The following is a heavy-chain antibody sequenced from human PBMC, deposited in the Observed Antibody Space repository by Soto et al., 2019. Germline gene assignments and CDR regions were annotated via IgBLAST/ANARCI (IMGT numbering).Heavy chain of an antibody. CDR3: AVAGYYYYGMDV. V-gene: IGHV3-30*03. CDR1: GFTFSSYG. J-gene: IGHJ6*02. CDR2: ISYDGSNK. D-gene: IGHD6-19*01. Sequence: QVQLVESGGGVVQPGRSLRLSCAASGFTFSSYGMHWVRQAPGKGLEWVAVISYDGSNKYYADSVKGRFTISRDNSKNTLYLQMNSLRAEDTAVYRGAVAGYYYYGMDVWGQXTX.